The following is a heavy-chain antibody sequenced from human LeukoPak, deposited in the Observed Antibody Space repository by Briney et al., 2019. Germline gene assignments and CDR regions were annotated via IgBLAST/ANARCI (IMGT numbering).Heavy chain of an antibody. J-gene: IGHJ6*02. D-gene: IGHD3-10*01. V-gene: IGHV1-69*04. CDR1: GCTFSSYA. CDR3: ASMVRGYYYYGMDV. Sequence: SVKVSCKASGCTFSSYAISWVRQAPGQGLEWMGRIIPIFGIANYAQKFQGRVTITADKSTSTAYMELSSLRSEDTAVYYCASMVRGYYYYGMDVWGQGTTVTVSS. CDR2: IIPIFGIA.